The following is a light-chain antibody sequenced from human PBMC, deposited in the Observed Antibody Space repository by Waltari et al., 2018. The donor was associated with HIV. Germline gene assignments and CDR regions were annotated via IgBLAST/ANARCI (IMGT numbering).Light chain of an antibody. CDR1: QSVNSN. CDR2: GAS. V-gene: IGKV3-15*01. CDR3: QQYDSWPLT. J-gene: IGKJ4*01. Sequence: EIVMTQSPATLSVSPGERVTLPCRASQSVNSNLAWYQHKPGQAPRLLIYGASTGASGIPARFSASGSGTEFTLTISSLQSEDFAVYYCQQYDSWPLTFGGGTKAEIK.